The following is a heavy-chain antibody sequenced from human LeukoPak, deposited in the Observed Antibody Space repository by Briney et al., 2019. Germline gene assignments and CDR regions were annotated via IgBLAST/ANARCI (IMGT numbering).Heavy chain of an antibody. D-gene: IGHD1-26*01. J-gene: IGHJ4*02. CDR2: ISGSGGST. Sequence: GGSLRLSCAASGFTFSSYAMSWVRQAPGKGLEWVSAISGSGGSTYYADSVKGRFTISRDNSKNTLYLQMNSLRAEDTAVYYCARGVGATSVGPDYWGQGTLVTVSS. CDR3: ARGVGATSVGPDY. V-gene: IGHV3-23*01. CDR1: GFTFSSYA.